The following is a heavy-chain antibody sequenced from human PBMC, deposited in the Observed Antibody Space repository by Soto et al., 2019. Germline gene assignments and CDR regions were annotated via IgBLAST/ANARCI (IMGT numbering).Heavy chain of an antibody. CDR2: ISYDGSNK. J-gene: IGHJ5*02. CDR1: GFTFSSYG. V-gene: IGHV3-30*18. CDR3: AKEPRYCSSTRCPTNWFDP. Sequence: GGSLRLSCAASGFTFSSYGMHWVRQAPGKGLEWVAVISYDGSNKYYADSVKGRFTISRDNSKNTLYMQMNSLRAEDTAVYYCAKEPRYCSSTRCPTNWFDPWGQGTLVTVSS. D-gene: IGHD2-2*01.